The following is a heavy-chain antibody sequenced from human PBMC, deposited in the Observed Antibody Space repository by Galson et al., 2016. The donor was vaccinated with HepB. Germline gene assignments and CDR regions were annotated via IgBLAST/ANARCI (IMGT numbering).Heavy chain of an antibody. CDR3: ATQGGHGGYPGPGQYYYGMDV. CDR1: GFTSNTYN. CDR2: ISGSSGNI. D-gene: IGHD2-2*01. V-gene: IGHV3-48*02. J-gene: IGHJ6*02. Sequence: SLRLSSAAFGFTSNTYNMDWVRQAPGKGLEWVSYISGSSGNIYYAEPVKGRFTHSRDNAQNSLYLQMNSLRDEDTAVYYCATQGGHGGYPGPGQYYYGMDVWGQGTTVTVSS.